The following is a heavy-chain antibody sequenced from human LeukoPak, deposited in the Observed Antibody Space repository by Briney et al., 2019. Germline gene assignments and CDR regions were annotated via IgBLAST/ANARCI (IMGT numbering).Heavy chain of an antibody. D-gene: IGHD1-26*01. CDR2: INWNGGST. CDR1: GFTFDDYG. CDR3: ARDQRSESYYPWGWFDP. V-gene: IGHV3-20*04. Sequence: GSLRLSCAASGFTFDDYGMSWVRQAPGKGLEWVSGINWNGGSTGYADSVKGRFTISRDNAKNSLYLQMNSLRAEDTALYYCARDQRSESYYPWGWFDPWGQGTLVTVSS. J-gene: IGHJ5*02.